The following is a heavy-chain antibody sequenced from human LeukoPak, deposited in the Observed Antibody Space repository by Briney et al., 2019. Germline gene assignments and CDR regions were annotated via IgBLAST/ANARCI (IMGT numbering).Heavy chain of an antibody. J-gene: IGHJ4*02. D-gene: IGHD3-3*01. CDR2: INPNSGGT. Sequence: ASVTVSCTASGYTFTSYYMHWVRQAPGQGLEWMGWINPNSGGTNYAQKFQGRVTMTRDTSISTAYMELSRLRSDDTAVYYCARDFTYYDFWSGPGYGGQGTLVTVSA. CDR3: ARDFTYYDFWSGPGY. CDR1: GYTFTSYY. V-gene: IGHV1-2*02.